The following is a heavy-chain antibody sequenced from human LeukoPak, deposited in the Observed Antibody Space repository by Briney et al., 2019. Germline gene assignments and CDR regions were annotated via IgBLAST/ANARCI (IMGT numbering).Heavy chain of an antibody. CDR3: ARDIYTVTNIEVFDY. CDR1: GGTFSSYA. D-gene: IGHD4-17*01. CDR2: IIPIFGTA. Sequence: SVKVSCKASGGTFSSYAISWVRQAPGQGLEWMGRIIPIFGTANYAQKFQGRVTITTDESTSTAYMELSSLRSEDTAVYYCARDIYTVTNIEVFDYWGQGTLVTVSS. J-gene: IGHJ4*02. V-gene: IGHV1-69*05.